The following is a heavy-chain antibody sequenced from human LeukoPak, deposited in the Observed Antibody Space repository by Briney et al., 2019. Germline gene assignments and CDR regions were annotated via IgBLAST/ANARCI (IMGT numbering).Heavy chain of an antibody. J-gene: IGHJ4*02. CDR2: IFHTGDV. V-gene: IGHV4-38-2*02. D-gene: IGHD2-21*02. Sequence: PSETLSLTCTVSGYSINSGYFWGWVRQPPGKGPEWIGSIFHTGDVYYNPSLRSRVTLSIDTSRNQVSLKVPSVNAADTALYYCARVVTSTSIDSWGQGILATVSS. CDR1: GYSINSGYF. CDR3: ARVVTSTSIDS.